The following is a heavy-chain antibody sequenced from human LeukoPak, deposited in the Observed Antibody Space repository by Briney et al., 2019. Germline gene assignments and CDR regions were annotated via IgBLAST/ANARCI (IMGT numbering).Heavy chain of an antibody. CDR1: GFTFTSFA. D-gene: IGHD3-22*01. CDR2: ISGTGGST. CDR3: AKRRNYYDSDGFSVDY. Sequence: PGGSLRPSCAASGFTFTSFAMSWVRQAPGKGLEWVSTISGTGGSTFYADSVKGRFTISRDNSKNTSYLQMNSLRAEDTAVYWCAKRRNYYDSDGFSVDYWGQGTLVTVSS. V-gene: IGHV3-23*01. J-gene: IGHJ4*02.